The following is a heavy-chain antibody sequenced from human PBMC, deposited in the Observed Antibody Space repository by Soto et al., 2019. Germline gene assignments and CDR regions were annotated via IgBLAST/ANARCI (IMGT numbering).Heavy chain of an antibody. CDR1: RFTFSSYW. Sequence: XXSLRLSCAASRFTFSSYWMSWVRQAPGXGLEWVDNIXQDGSXKSYAEYVNGRXTISRENAXKSLYLQMDSLRDEDTDVYYCAREISSGYDFAIWGQGTMVTV. CDR3: AREISSGYDFAI. J-gene: IGHJ3*02. CDR2: IXQDGSXK. D-gene: IGHD6-19*01. V-gene: IGHV3-7*01.